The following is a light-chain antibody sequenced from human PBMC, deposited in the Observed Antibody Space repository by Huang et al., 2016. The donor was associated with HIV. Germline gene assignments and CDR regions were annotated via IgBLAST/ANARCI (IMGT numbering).Light chain of an antibody. Sequence: EIVMTQSPAILSVSPGNRATLSCRASQSVSSNLAWYQQKPGQSPRLLSFGASTRATGIPARFSGSGSGTEFTLTISSLQSEDFAVYYCQQYYDWPMYTFGQGTKLEIK. CDR2: GAS. CDR1: QSVSSN. J-gene: IGKJ2*01. CDR3: QQYYDWPMYT. V-gene: IGKV3-15*01.